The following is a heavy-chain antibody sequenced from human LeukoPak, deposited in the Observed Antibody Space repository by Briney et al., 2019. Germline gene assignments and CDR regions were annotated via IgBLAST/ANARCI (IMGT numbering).Heavy chain of an antibody. D-gene: IGHD3-10*01. J-gene: IGHJ3*02. Sequence: SETQSLTCTVSGGSISSYYWSWIRQPAGKGLEWIGRIYTSGSTNYNPSLKSRVTMSVDTSKNQFSLKLSSVTAADTAVYYCARDRVLLWLGESDPDAFDIWGQGTMVTVSS. CDR2: IYTSGST. CDR1: GGSISSYY. V-gene: IGHV4-4*07. CDR3: ARDRVLLWLGESDPDAFDI.